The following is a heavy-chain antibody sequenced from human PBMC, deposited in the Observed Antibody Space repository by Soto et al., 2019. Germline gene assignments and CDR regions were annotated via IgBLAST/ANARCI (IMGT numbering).Heavy chain of an antibody. Sequence: EVQLLDSGGGLAQPGGSLRLSCAASGFTFKNYAMSWVRQAPGKGLEWVSSISNSGGSTYYADSVQGRFTISRDNSKNTLSLQMNSLRAEDTAIYYCANHRGFLVTQYFFDYWGQGTLATVSS. D-gene: IGHD2-21*02. CDR3: ANHRGFLVTQYFFDY. V-gene: IGHV3-23*01. CDR1: GFTFKNYA. CDR2: ISNSGGST. J-gene: IGHJ4*02.